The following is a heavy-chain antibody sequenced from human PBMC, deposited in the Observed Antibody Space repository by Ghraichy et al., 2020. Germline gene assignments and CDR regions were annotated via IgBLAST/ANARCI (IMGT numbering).Heavy chain of an antibody. CDR1: GYTFTSYG. CDR2: ISAYNGNT. J-gene: IGHJ6*02. V-gene: IGHV1-18*04. Sequence: ASVKVSCKASGYTFTSYGISWVRQAPGQGLEWMGWISAYNGNTYYAQKLQGRVTMTTDTSTSTAYMELRSLRSDDTAVYYCARDWGGQWELLQTPYYYYGMDVWGQGTTVTVSS. D-gene: IGHD1-26*01. CDR3: ARDWGGQWELLQTPYYYYGMDV.